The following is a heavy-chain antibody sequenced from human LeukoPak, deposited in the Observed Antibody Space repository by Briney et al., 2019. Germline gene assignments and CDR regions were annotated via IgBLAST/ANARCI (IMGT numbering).Heavy chain of an antibody. CDR2: IYPVDFDT. V-gene: IGHV5-51*01. CDR1: GYSFTSHW. Sequence: HGESLKISCKGSGYSFTSHWIGWGRQMPGKGLEWRGIIYPVDFDTRYSPSFQGQVTISADKFISTAYLQWSSLKASDTAMYYCARVSTPSAYDPFDFWGQGTLVTVSS. D-gene: IGHD5-12*01. J-gene: IGHJ4*02. CDR3: ARVSTPSAYDPFDF.